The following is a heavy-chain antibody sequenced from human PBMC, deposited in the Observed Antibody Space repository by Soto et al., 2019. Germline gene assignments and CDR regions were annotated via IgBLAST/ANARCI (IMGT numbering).Heavy chain of an antibody. J-gene: IGHJ4*02. Sequence: SVKVSCKASGGTFSSYAISWVRQAPGQGLEWMGGIIPIFGTANYAQKFQGRVTITADESTSTAYMELSSLRSEDTAVYYCARGPAHCSSTSCYPDSFDYWGQGTLVTVSS. V-gene: IGHV1-69*13. D-gene: IGHD2-2*01. CDR1: GGTFSSYA. CDR2: IIPIFGTA. CDR3: ARGPAHCSSTSCYPDSFDY.